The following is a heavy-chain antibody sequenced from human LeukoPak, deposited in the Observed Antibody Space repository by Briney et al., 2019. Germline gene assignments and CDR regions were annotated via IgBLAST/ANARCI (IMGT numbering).Heavy chain of an antibody. CDR2: IYYSGST. D-gene: IGHD2-2*01. V-gene: IGHV4-61*08. J-gene: IGHJ6*03. Sequence: PSETLSLTCTVSGGSISSGGYYWSWIRQPPGKGLEWIGYIYYSGSTNYNPSLKSRVTISVDTSKNQFSLKLSSVTAADTAVYYRARFAQYQLRPSGYYFYMDVWGKGTTVTVSS. CDR3: ARFAQYQLRPSGYYFYMDV. CDR1: GGSISSGGYY.